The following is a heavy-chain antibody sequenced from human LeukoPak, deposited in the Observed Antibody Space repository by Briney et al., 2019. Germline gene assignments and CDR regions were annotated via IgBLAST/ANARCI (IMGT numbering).Heavy chain of an antibody. CDR1: GYTFTSYG. J-gene: IGHJ6*02. D-gene: IGHD3-3*01. CDR3: ARSAYYDFWSGYYESYYYYGMDV. Sequence: EASVKVSCKASGYTFTSYGISWVRQAPGQGLEWMGWISAYNGNTNYAQKLQGKVTMTTDTSTSTAYMELRSLRSDDTAVYYCARSAYYDFWSGYYESYYYYGMDVWGQGTTVTVSS. V-gene: IGHV1-18*01. CDR2: ISAYNGNT.